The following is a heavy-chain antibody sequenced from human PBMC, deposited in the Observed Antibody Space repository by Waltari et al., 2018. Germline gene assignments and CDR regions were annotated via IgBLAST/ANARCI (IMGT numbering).Heavy chain of an antibody. V-gene: IGHV3-23*01. CDR3: AKGGDDYVWGSYRDFDY. Sequence: EVQLLESGGGLVQPGGSLRLSGAASGFTFSSYAMSWVRQAPGRGLEWVSAISGSGGSTYYADSVKGRFTISRDNSKNTLYLQMNSLRAEDTAVYYCAKGGDDYVWGSYRDFDYWGQGTLVTVSS. J-gene: IGHJ4*02. CDR2: ISGSGGST. D-gene: IGHD3-16*02. CDR1: GFTFSSYA.